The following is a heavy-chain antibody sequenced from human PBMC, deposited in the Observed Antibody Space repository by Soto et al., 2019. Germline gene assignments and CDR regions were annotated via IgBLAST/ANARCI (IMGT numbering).Heavy chain of an antibody. Sequence: QITLKESGPTQVKPTQTLTLTCSFSGFSLNTDGEGVGWVRQPPGEALEGLALIYWDDDERYSPSLKTRLTITKDPSENPVVIIMTIMDAVDTATYYCAQSPNLITEDAQVGDFDCWGQGTLVTVSS. V-gene: IGHV2-5*02. CDR3: AQSPNLITEDAQVGDFDC. D-gene: IGHD3-10*01. J-gene: IGHJ4*02. CDR1: GFSLNTDGEG. CDR2: IYWDDDE.